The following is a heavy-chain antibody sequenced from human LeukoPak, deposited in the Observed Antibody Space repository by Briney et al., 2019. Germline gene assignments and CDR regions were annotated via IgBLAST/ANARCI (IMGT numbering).Heavy chain of an antibody. CDR3: ERNSNFIQEV. D-gene: IGHD2-21*01. J-gene: IGHJ6*03. CDR2: ISTDGKST. Sequence: GGSLRLSCAASGFTFSSYAMSWVRQAPGKGLMWVSLISTDGKSTRYAESVKGRFTISRDNAKNALYLQMDILRVEDTALYFCERNSNFIQEVGGKGTTVPVPS. V-gene: IGHV3-74*01. CDR1: GFTFSSYA.